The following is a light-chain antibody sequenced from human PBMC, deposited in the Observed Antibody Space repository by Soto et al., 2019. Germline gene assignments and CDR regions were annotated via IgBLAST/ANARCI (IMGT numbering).Light chain of an antibody. J-gene: IGKJ1*01. CDR2: LGS. CDR1: QNLLYSNGYNY. CDR3: MQTLQTLGT. V-gene: IGKV2-28*01. Sequence: DIVMIQSPLSLPVTPGEPASISCRSSQNLLYSNGYNYLDWYLQKPGQSPQLLIYLGSNRSSGVPDRFSGSGSGTDFTLKISRVEAEDVGVYYCMQTLQTLGTFGQGTKVDI.